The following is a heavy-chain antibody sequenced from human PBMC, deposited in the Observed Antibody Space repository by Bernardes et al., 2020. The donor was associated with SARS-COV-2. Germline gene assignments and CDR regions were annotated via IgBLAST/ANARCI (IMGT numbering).Heavy chain of an antibody. CDR2: IRYDGSTK. V-gene: IGHV3-33*08. CDR3: VRRFCAVSSACGNFYGMGA. D-gene: IGHD3-16*01. CDR1: GFTFNTYG. Sequence: GGSLRLSCAASGFTFNTYGMHWVRRAPGKGLEWVSVIRYDGSTKYYADSVKGRFTISRDNSKNTLYLQMDSLRAEDTAVYYCVRRFCAVSSACGNFYGMGAWDQGTTVTVS. J-gene: IGHJ6*02.